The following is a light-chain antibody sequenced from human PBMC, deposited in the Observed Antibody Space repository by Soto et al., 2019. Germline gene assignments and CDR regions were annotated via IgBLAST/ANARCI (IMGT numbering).Light chain of an antibody. CDR1: QTTSHY. V-gene: IGKV1-39*01. Sequence: DIQMTQSPSSLSASVGDRVTITCRASQTTSHYLNWYQEKPGKAPKLLIYAASSLQSGVPSRFSGSGSGTDFTLTISSLQPEDFATYYCQPSYSTRWTFGQGTKVEIK. CDR2: AAS. J-gene: IGKJ1*01. CDR3: QPSYSTRWT.